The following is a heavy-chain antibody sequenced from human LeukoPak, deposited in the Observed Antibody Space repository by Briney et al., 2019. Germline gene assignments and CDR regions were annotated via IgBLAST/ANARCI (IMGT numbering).Heavy chain of an antibody. CDR1: GFPFSSYA. CDR3: ARDYYDSSGYSP. V-gene: IGHV3-66*01. D-gene: IGHD3-22*01. J-gene: IGHJ5*02. Sequence: GGSLRLSCSASGFPFSSYAMHWVRQAPGKGLEWVSVIYSGGSTYYADSVKGRFTISRDNSKNTLYLQMNSLRAEDTAVYYCARDYYDSSGYSPWGQGTLVTVSS. CDR2: IYSGGST.